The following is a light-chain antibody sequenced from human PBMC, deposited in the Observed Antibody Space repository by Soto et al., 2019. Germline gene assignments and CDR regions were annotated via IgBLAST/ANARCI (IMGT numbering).Light chain of an antibody. CDR2: GAS. Sequence: IVFTQSPCTLSLSPGERATLSCRASQSVSSSYLAWYQQKPGQAPRLLIYGASSRATGIPDRFSGSGSGTDFTLTISRLETEDFAVYYCQQYGSSPWTFGQGTRVDIK. CDR3: QQYGSSPWT. J-gene: IGKJ1*01. V-gene: IGKV3-20*01. CDR1: QSVSSSY.